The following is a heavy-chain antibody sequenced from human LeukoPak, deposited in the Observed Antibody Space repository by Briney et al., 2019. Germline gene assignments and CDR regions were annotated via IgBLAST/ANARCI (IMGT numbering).Heavy chain of an antibody. CDR1: GFTFSSYA. CDR3: ATANSDIVVVVAWYYFDY. V-gene: IGHV3-23*01. J-gene: IGHJ4*02. CDR2: ISGSGGST. Sequence: PGGSLRLSCAASGFTFSSYAMSWVRQAPGKGLEWVSAISGSGGSTYYADSVKGRFTISRDNSKNTLYLQMNSLRAEGTAVYYCATANSDIVVVVAWYYFDYWGQGTLVTVSS. D-gene: IGHD2-15*01.